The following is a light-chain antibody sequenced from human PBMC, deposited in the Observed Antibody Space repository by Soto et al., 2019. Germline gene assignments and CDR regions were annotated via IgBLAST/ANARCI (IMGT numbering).Light chain of an antibody. CDR3: QYYDRSFHV. Sequence: QSVITQPPSVSGAPGHRVTISCTGSSSNIGAGYDVHWYQQLPGTAPKLLIYGNSNRPSGVPDRFSGSKSGTSASLAITGLQAEDEADYYCQYYDRSFHVFGTGTKVTVL. J-gene: IGLJ1*01. CDR2: GNS. CDR1: SSNIGAGYD. V-gene: IGLV1-40*01.